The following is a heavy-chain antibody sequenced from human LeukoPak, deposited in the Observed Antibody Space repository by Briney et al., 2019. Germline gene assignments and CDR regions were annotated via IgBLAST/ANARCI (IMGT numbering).Heavy chain of an antibody. CDR1: GFTFSSYS. V-gene: IGHV3-21*01. Sequence: GGSLRLSCAASGFTFSSYSMNWVRQAPGKGLEWVSSISSSSSYIYYADSAKGRFTISRDNAKNSLYLQMNSLRAEDTAVYYCARFDYYDSSGYYNFDYWGQGTLVTVTS. CDR2: ISSSSSYI. J-gene: IGHJ4*02. D-gene: IGHD3-22*01. CDR3: ARFDYYDSSGYYNFDY.